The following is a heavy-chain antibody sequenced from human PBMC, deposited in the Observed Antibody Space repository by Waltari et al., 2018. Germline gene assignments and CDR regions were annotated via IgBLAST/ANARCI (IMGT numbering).Heavy chain of an antibody. V-gene: IGHV1-2*06. CDR3: GRASYGQHAIDY. Sequence: QVQLVQSGAEVKKPGASVKVSCKASGYTFTGYYMHLVRQAPGQGLEWMGRINPKTGGTNFAQEFQGRVTMTRDTSISTAYMELGRLRSDDTAVYYCGRASYGQHAIDYWGQGTLVTVSS. CDR2: INPKTGGT. D-gene: IGHD4-17*01. CDR1: GYTFTGYY. J-gene: IGHJ4*02.